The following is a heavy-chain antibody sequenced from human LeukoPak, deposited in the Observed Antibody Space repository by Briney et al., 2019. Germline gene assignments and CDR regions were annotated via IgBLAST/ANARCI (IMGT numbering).Heavy chain of an antibody. D-gene: IGHD5-12*01. CDR3: AGDVQWLRFVFDH. Sequence: PGGSLRLSCAASGFTFSDYSMNWVRQAPGKGLEWVSYISSSSSTVYYADSVKGRFTISRDNAKNSLYLQMNSLRDEDTAVYYCAGDVQWLRFVFDHWCQGIPVTVSS. CDR2: ISSSSSTV. V-gene: IGHV3-48*02. CDR1: GFTFSDYS. J-gene: IGHJ4*02.